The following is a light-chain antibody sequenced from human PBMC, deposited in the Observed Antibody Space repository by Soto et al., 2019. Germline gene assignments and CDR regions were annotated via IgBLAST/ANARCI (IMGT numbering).Light chain of an antibody. J-gene: IGKJ5*01. CDR3: HSRA. Sequence: DFQMTQSPSTLSASVGDRVTITCRASQNISRWLAWYQQKPGRAPKLLIYDASTLESGVPSRFSGSGSETEFTLTISRLQPDDFATYFCHSRAFGQGTRLEIK. CDR1: QNISRW. V-gene: IGKV1-5*01. CDR2: DAS.